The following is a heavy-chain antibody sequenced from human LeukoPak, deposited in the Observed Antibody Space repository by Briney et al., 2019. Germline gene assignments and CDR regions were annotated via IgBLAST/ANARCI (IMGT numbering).Heavy chain of an antibody. Sequence: SVKVSCKASGGTFSSYTISWVRQAPGQGLEWMGRIIPILGIANYAQRFQGRVTITADKSTSTAYMELSSLRSEDTAVYYCARVSDYYYMDVWGKGTTVTVSS. CDR1: GGTFSSYT. V-gene: IGHV1-69*02. J-gene: IGHJ6*03. CDR2: IIPILGIA. CDR3: ARVSDYYYMDV.